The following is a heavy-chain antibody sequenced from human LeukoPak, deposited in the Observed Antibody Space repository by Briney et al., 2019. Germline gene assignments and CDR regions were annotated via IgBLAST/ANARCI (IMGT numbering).Heavy chain of an antibody. CDR3: ARQIAVVEPTDPNWFDS. J-gene: IGHJ5*01. CDR1: GDSISSSSHY. Sequence: SETLSLTCSVSGDSISSSSHYWGWIRQPPGKGLEWIGSIFYSGRAYHTPFLKSRVTMSLDTSKNQFSLRLTSVTAADTAVYYCARQIAVVEPTDPNWFDSWGQGTLVTVSS. CDR2: IFYSGRA. V-gene: IGHV4-39*07. D-gene: IGHD2-21*01.